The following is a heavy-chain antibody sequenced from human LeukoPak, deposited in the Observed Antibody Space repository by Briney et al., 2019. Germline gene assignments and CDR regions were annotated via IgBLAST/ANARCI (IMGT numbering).Heavy chain of an antibody. Sequence: SETLSLTCAVYGGSFSGYYWSWIRQPPGKGLEWIGEINHSGSTNYNPSLKSRVTISVDTSKNQSSLKLSSVTAADTAVYYCAPRWVRGRRKYDWFDPWGQGTLVTVSS. J-gene: IGHJ5*02. CDR1: GGSFSGYY. D-gene: IGHD3-10*01. V-gene: IGHV4-34*01. CDR2: INHSGST. CDR3: APRWVRGRRKYDWFDP.